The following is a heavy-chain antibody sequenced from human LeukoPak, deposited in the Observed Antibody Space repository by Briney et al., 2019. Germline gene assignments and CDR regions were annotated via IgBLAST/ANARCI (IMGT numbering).Heavy chain of an antibody. CDR1: GFSINTYT. CDR2: IRNSDGMT. Sequence: GGSLRLSCDASGFSINTYTMYWVRQAPGQGLEWVSGIRNSDGMTYYADSVRGRFTISRDNSKNTLYLQMNSLRAEDTAVYYCARDMRQQLVLSIPGYWGQGTLVTVSS. CDR3: ARDMRQQLVLSIPGY. V-gene: IGHV3-23*01. J-gene: IGHJ4*02. D-gene: IGHD6-13*01.